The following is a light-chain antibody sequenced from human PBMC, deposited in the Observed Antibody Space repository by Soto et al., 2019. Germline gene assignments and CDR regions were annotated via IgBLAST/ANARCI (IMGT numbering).Light chain of an antibody. CDR3: QKYDSAPFT. CDR1: QSVSSNY. J-gene: IGKJ3*01. CDR2: GAS. V-gene: IGKV3-20*01. Sequence: EIVLTQSPATLSLSPGERATLSCRASQSVSSNYLAWYQQKPGQAPRLLIYGASRGAAGIPDRFSGSGSGTDFTLTISSLQPEDVATYYCQKYDSAPFTFGHGTKVDIK.